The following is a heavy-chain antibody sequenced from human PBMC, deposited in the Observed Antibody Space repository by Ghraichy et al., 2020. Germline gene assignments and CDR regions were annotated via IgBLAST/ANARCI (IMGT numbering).Heavy chain of an antibody. CDR2: VRTKPNSYAT. V-gene: IGHV3-73*01. Sequence: GGSLRLSCAASGFTFSDSAIHWVRQASGKGLEWVGRVRTKPNSYATAYAASVRGRFTISRDDSKNTTYLQMNSLKTEDTAVYFCARLPDVAMVVWGQGTLVTVSS. CDR3: ARLPDVAMVV. J-gene: IGHJ4*02. D-gene: IGHD5-18*01. CDR1: GFTFSDSA.